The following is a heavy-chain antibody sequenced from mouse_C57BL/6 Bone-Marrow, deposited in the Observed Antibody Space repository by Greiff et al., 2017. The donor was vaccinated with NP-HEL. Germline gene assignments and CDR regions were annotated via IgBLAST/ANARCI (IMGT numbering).Heavy chain of an antibody. D-gene: IGHD2-3*01. CDR3: ASRWLLRDSWYFDV. V-gene: IGHV1-12*01. J-gene: IGHJ1*03. CDR2: IYPGNGDT. CDR1: GYTFTSYN. Sequence: LQQSGAELVRPGASVKMSCKASGYTFTSYNMHWVKQTPRQGLEWIGAIYPGNGDTSYNQKFKGKATLTVDKSSSTAYMQLSSLTSEDSAVYFCASRWLLRDSWYFDVWGTGTTVTVSS.